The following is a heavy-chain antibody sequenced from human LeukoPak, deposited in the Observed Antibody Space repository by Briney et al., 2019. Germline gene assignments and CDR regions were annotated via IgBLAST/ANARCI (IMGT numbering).Heavy chain of an antibody. Sequence: GGPLRLSCAASGFTFSSYSMNWVRQAPGKGLEWVSSISSSSSYIYYADSVKGRFTISRDNAKNSLYLQMNSLRAEDTAVYYCARGLSLDWSTYWGQGTLVTVSS. CDR1: GFTFSSYS. CDR2: ISSSSSYI. J-gene: IGHJ4*02. D-gene: IGHD3-9*01. CDR3: ARGLSLDWSTY. V-gene: IGHV3-21*01.